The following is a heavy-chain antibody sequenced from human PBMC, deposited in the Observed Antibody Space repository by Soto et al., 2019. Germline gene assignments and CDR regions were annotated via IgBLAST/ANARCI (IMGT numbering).Heavy chain of an antibody. CDR2: IKVYYGKT. J-gene: IGHJ4*02. CDR1: GYTFTRNS. V-gene: IGHV1-18*04. Sequence: APVKVSCKASGYTFTRNSIGWVRQAPGQGLEWMGCIKVYYGKTKYAQLLQGRVTLPSDTSTSTAYMDLRNLRSDDSAAYHCARIRSASSGWLPDFWAQPTLVTVSS. D-gene: IGHD6-25*01. CDR3: ARIRSASSGWLPDF.